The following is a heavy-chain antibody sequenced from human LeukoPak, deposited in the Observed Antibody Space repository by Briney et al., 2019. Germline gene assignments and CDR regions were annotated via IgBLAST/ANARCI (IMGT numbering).Heavy chain of an antibody. V-gene: IGHV1-69*13. J-gene: IGHJ1*01. CDR2: IIPIFGTA. D-gene: IGHD3-22*01. CDR3: ARRYYYDSSRGFQH. Sequence: GASVKVSCKASGYTFTSYGISWVRQAPGQGLEWMGGIIPIFGTANYAQKFQGRVTITADESTSTAYMELSSLRSEDTAVYYCARRYYYDSSRGFQHWGQGTLVTVSS. CDR1: GYTFTSYG.